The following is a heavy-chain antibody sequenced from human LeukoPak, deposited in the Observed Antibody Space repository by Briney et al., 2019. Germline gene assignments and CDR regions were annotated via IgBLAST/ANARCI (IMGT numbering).Heavy chain of an antibody. CDR3: AGGGYCSRSSCFAPLFDY. Sequence: SETLSLTCAVSGGSISRYYWAWIRQSPGKGLEWIACIHYSGTTNYNPSLKTRVTLSVDTSKSLVSLKLNSVTAADTAVYYCAGGGYCSRSSCFAPLFDYWGQGTLVTVSS. D-gene: IGHD2-2*01. CDR1: GGSISRYY. J-gene: IGHJ4*02. V-gene: IGHV4-59*01. CDR2: IHYSGTT.